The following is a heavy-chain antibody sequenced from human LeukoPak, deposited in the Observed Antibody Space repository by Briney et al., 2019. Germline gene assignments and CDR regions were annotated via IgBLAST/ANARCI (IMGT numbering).Heavy chain of an antibody. CDR3: VGIAARRSADYYFDY. J-gene: IGHJ4*02. V-gene: IGHV1-69*13. Sequence: ASVKVSCKASGGTFSSYAISWVGQAPGQGLEWMGGTIPIFGTANYAQKFQGRVTITADESTSTAYMELSSLRSEDTAVYYCVGIAARRSADYYFDYWGQGTLVTVSS. CDR2: TIPIFGTA. D-gene: IGHD6-6*01. CDR1: GGTFSSYA.